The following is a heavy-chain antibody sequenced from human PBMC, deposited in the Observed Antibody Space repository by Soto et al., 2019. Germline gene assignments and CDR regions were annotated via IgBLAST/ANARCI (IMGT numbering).Heavy chain of an antibody. CDR3: ASRDPGTSVDY. D-gene: IGHD1-7*01. J-gene: IGHJ4*02. CDR2: IYRTGST. Sequence: XTLSLPCAVSGGSFTSNNWWTWVRQPPGQGLEWIGEIYRTGSTNYNPSLKSRVTISLEKSENQFSLKLTSMTAADTAVYYCASRDPGTSVDYWGQGTLGTVSS. V-gene: IGHV4-4*02. CDR1: GGSFTSNNW.